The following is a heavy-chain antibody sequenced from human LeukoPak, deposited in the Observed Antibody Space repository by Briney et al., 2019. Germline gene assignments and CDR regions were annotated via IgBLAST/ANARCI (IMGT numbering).Heavy chain of an antibody. CDR2: ISGYNGNT. J-gene: IGHJ4*02. Sequence: ASVKVSCKASGYTFTSYGISWVRQAPGQGLEWMGWISGYNGNTKYAQKPQGRVTMTTDTSTSTAYMELGSLRSDDTAVYYCARDSPQLGIRTFDYWGQGTLVTVSS. V-gene: IGHV1-18*04. CDR1: GYTFTSYG. CDR3: ARDSPQLGIRTFDY. D-gene: IGHD7-27*01.